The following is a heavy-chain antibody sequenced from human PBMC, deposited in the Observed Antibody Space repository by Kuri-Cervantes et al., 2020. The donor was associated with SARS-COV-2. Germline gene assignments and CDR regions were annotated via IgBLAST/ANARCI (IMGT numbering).Heavy chain of an antibody. V-gene: IGHV1-18*01. CDR2: MNPNSGNT. Sequence: ASVKVSCKASGGTFSSYAISWVRQAPGQGLEWMGWMNPNSGNTGYAQKLQGRVTMTTDTSTSTAYMELRSLRSDDTAVYYCARDVAVTTRGYMDVWGKGTTVTVSS. CDR1: GGTFSSYA. CDR3: ARDVAVTTRGYMDV. D-gene: IGHD4-11*01. J-gene: IGHJ6*03.